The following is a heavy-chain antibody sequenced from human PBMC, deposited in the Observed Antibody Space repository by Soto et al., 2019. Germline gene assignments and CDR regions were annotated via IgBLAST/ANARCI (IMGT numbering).Heavy chain of an antibody. Sequence: PGGSLRLSCAASGFTFSSYGMHWVRQAPGKGLEWVAVISYDGSTKYYADSVKGRFTISRDNSKNTLYLQMNSLRAEDTAVYYCAKSMFEYYYDSSGQYKWFDHWGQGTLVTVSS. CDR2: ISYDGSTK. CDR3: AKSMFEYYYDSSGQYKWFDH. D-gene: IGHD3-22*01. J-gene: IGHJ5*02. CDR1: GFTFSSYG. V-gene: IGHV3-30*18.